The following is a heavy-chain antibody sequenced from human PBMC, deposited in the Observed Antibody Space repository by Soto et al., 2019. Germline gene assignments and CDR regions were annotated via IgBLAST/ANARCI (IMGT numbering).Heavy chain of an antibody. CDR3: AKDYVLRFLEWLPTQPHMDV. CDR2: ISYDGSNK. V-gene: IGHV3-30*04. Sequence: GGSLRLSCAASGFTFSSYAIHWVRQAPGKGLEWVVLISYDGSNKYYADSVKGRFTISRDNSKNTLYLQMNSLRAEDTAVYYCAKDYVLRFLEWLPTQPHMDVWGQGTTVTVSS. D-gene: IGHD3-3*01. CDR1: GFTFSSYA. J-gene: IGHJ6*02.